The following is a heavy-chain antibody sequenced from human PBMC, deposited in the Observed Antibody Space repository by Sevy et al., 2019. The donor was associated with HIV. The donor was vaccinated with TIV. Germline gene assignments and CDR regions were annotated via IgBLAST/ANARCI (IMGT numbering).Heavy chain of an antibody. Sequence: GGSLRLSCAASGFTISRYAMSWVRQAPGKGLEWVSAISGSGGSTYYADSVKGRFTISRDNSKNTLYLQMNSLRAEDTAVYYCAKDLYYDSSGYYHPLAFDIWGQGTMVTVSS. CDR3: AKDLYYDSSGYYHPLAFDI. CDR2: ISGSGGST. CDR1: GFTISRYA. J-gene: IGHJ3*02. D-gene: IGHD3-22*01. V-gene: IGHV3-23*01.